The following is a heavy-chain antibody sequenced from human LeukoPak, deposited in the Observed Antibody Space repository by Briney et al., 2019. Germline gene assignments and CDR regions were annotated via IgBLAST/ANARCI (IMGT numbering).Heavy chain of an antibody. Sequence: SQTLSLTCAISGDSVSSNSATWNWIRQSPSRGLEWLGRTYYRSKWYNDYALSVKGRITINPDTSKNQFSLQLNFATPEYKAVFSCERGREEIFASWGQGTLVTVSS. CDR2: TYYRSKWYN. V-gene: IGHV6-1*01. CDR3: ERGREEIFAS. J-gene: IGHJ4*02. CDR1: GDSVSSNSAT. D-gene: IGHD5-24*01.